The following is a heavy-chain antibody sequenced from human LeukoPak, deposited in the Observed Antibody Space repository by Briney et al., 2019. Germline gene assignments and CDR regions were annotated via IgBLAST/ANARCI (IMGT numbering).Heavy chain of an antibody. Sequence: ASVKVSCKASGYTFTGYYMHWVRQAPGQGLEWMGWISAYNGNTNYAQKLQGRVTMTTDTSTSTAYMELRSRRSDDTAVYYCARDNCSGGSCYSRWFDPWGQGTLVTVSS. CDR3: ARDNCSGGSCYSRWFDP. D-gene: IGHD2-15*01. CDR2: ISAYNGNT. V-gene: IGHV1-18*04. J-gene: IGHJ5*02. CDR1: GYTFTGYY.